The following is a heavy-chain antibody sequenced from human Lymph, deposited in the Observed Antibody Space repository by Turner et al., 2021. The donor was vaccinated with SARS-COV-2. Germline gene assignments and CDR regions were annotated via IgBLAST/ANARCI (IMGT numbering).Heavy chain of an antibody. CDR2: ISGYNGNT. Sequence: VQLVQSGAEVQKPGASVKVSCKASGYTFTSYGISWVRQAPGQGLEWMGGISGYNGNTNYAQKLQGRVTMTTDTSTSTAYMELRSLRSDDTAVYYCARFTASIEVTGRYFDYWGQGTLVTVSS. J-gene: IGHJ4*02. CDR3: ARFTASIEVTGRYFDY. CDR1: GYTFTSYG. D-gene: IGHD6-19*01. V-gene: IGHV1-18*01.